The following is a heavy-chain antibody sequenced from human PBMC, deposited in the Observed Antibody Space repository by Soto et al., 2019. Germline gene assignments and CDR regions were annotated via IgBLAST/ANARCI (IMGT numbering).Heavy chain of an antibody. V-gene: IGHV4-59*01. CDR3: ARQAKYYGMDV. J-gene: IGHJ6*02. CDR2: IYYSGST. Sequence: QVQLQESGPGLVKPSETLSLTCTVSGGSISSYYWSWIRQPPGKGLEWIGYIYYSGSTNYNPSLKSRVTISVDTSKNQVSLKLSSVTAADTAVYYCARQAKYYGMDVWGQGTTVTVSS. CDR1: GGSISSYY.